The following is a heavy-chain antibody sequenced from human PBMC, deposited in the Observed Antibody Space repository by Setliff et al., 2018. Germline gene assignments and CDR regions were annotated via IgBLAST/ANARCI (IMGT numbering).Heavy chain of an antibody. V-gene: IGHV4-34*01. Sequence: PSETLSLTCVVYGGSFSGYYWSWIRQPPGKGLEWIGEINHSGSTNYNPSLKSRVTISVDTSKNQFSLKLSSVTAADTAVYYCASWYYDFWSGYYIPGYFDYWGQGTLVTVSS. CDR2: INHSGST. J-gene: IGHJ4*02. CDR1: GGSFSGYY. CDR3: ASWYYDFWSGYYIPGYFDY. D-gene: IGHD3-3*01.